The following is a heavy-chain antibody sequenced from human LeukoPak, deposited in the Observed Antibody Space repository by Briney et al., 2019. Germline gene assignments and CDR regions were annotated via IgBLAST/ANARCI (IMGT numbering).Heavy chain of an antibody. V-gene: IGHV4-34*01. D-gene: IGHD2-15*01. J-gene: IGHJ4*02. CDR1: GVSFSGYY. Sequence: SETLSLTCAVYGVSFSGYYWSWIRQPPGKGLEWIGEINHSGSTNYNPSLKSRVTTSEDTSKNQFSLKLSSVTAADTAVYYCARDRGQCGSGGSCYTYYFDYWGQGTLVTVSS. CDR3: ARDRGQCGSGGSCYTYYFDY. CDR2: INHSGST.